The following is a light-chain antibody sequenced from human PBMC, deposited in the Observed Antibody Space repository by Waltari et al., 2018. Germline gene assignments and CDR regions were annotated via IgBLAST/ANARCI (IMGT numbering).Light chain of an antibody. CDR1: QGISSY. V-gene: IGKV1-8*01. Sequence: CQASQGISSYLAWYQQNPGKAPKRLIYAASTLQSGVPSRFSGSGSGTDFTLTITCLQFEDFATYYCQQNYSSLPLTFGGGTKVEI. CDR2: AAS. J-gene: IGKJ4*01. CDR3: QQNYSSLPLT.